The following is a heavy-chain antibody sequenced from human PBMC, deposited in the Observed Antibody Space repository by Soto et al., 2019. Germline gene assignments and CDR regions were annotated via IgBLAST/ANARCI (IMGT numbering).Heavy chain of an antibody. CDR1: GFTFSSYA. J-gene: IGHJ4*02. V-gene: IGHV3-23*01. CDR3: AHMATVTMYYFDY. Sequence: PGGSLRLSCAASGFTFSSYAMSWVRQAPGKGLEWVSAISGSGGSTYHADSVKGRFTISRDNSKNTLYLQMTNMDPVDTATYYCAHMATVTMYYFDYWGQGTLVTVSS. CDR2: ISGSGGST. D-gene: IGHD4-17*01.